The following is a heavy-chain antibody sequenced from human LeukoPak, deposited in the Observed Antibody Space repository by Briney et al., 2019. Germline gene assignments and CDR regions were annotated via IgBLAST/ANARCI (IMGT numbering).Heavy chain of an antibody. D-gene: IGHD3-3*01. CDR3: ARDRTNRVFAHLRAPFDC. Sequence: ASVKVSCKASGYTFTSYGISWVRQAPGQGLEWMGWISAYNGNTNYAQKLQGRVTMTTDTSTSTAYMELRSLRSDDTAVYYCARDRTNRVFAHLRAPFDCWGQGTLVTVSS. CDR2: ISAYNGNT. J-gene: IGHJ4*02. CDR1: GYTFTSYG. V-gene: IGHV1-18*01.